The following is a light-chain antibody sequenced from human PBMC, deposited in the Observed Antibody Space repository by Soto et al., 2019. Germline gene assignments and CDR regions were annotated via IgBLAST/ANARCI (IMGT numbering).Light chain of an antibody. J-gene: IGKJ5*01. Sequence: DIQLTHSPSFLSASVGSRFNITCRASQGISSYLAWYQQKPGKAPKLLIYAASTLQSGVPSRLRGSGYGTELTITISSMKNEDFATYYCRQLNSYTITFGHGTRLEIK. V-gene: IGKV1-9*01. CDR3: RQLNSYTIT. CDR2: AAS. CDR1: QGISSY.